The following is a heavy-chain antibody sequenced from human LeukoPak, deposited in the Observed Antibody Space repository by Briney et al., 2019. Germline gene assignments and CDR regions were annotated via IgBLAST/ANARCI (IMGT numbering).Heavy chain of an antibody. CDR3: ARDERGIQLLPLAY. Sequence: SETLSLTCAVSGGSISSGGYSWSWIRQPPGKGLEWIGYIYHSGSTYYNPSLKSRVTISVDRSKNQFSLRLSSVTAADTAVYYCARDERGIQLLPLAYWGQGTLVTVSS. V-gene: IGHV4-30-2*01. CDR2: IYHSGST. CDR1: GGSISSGGYS. D-gene: IGHD5-18*01. J-gene: IGHJ4*02.